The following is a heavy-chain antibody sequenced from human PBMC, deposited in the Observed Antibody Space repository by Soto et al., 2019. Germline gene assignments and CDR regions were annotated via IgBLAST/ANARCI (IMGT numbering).Heavy chain of an antibody. J-gene: IGHJ6*02. D-gene: IGHD3-22*01. CDR2: INHSGST. Sequence: PSETLSLTCAVYGGSFSGYYWSWIRQPPGKGLVWIGEINHSGSTNYNPSLKSRVTISVDTSKNQFSLKLSSVTAADTAVYYCARRVEAPYSSDYYYYYGIDVWGQGTTVTVSS. CDR3: ARRVEAPYSSDYYYYYGIDV. V-gene: IGHV4-34*01. CDR1: GGSFSGYY.